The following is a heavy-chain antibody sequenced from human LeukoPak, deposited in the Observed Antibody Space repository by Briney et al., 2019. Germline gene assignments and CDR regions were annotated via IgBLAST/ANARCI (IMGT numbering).Heavy chain of an antibody. V-gene: IGHV1-69*04. D-gene: IGHD3-16*02. CDR3: ARVGYTRGPLPYGMDV. CDR2: VVPASEIS. CDR1: GGPFHTYA. Sequence: ASVKVSCKASGGPFHTYAISWVRLVPRQGLEWMGRVVPASEISTYAQKFLGRVTITADYSASTVYMELSGLRSDDTATYYCARVGYTRGPLPYGMDVWGQGTTVTV. J-gene: IGHJ6*02.